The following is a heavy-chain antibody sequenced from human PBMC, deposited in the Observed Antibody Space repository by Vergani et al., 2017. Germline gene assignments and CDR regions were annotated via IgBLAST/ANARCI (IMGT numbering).Heavy chain of an antibody. CDR2: INPNSGGT. D-gene: IGHD3-22*01. CDR3: ARDRDSGGYRGRDVRLDY. CDR1: GYTFTGYY. J-gene: IGHJ4*02. V-gene: IGHV1-2*02. Sequence: QVQLVQSGAEVKKPGASVKVSCKTSGYTFTGYYMHWVRQAPGQGLEWMGWINPNSGGTNYAQKFQGRVTMTRDTSISTAYMELSRLRSDDTAVFYCARDRDSGGYRGRDVRLDYWGQGTLVTVSS.